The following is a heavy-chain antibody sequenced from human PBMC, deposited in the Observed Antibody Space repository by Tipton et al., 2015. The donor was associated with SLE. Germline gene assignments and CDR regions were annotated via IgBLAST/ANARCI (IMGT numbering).Heavy chain of an antibody. J-gene: IGHJ4*02. CDR3: ARIRSFDY. V-gene: IGHV3-7*01. CDR1: GFTFSNYW. Sequence: SLRLSCAASGFTFSNYWMSWVRQAPGKGLEWVANIKQDGSEKYYVDSVKGRFTLSRDNAKNSLYLQMNSLRAEDTAVYYCARIRSFDYWGQGTLVTVSS. CDR2: IKQDGSEK.